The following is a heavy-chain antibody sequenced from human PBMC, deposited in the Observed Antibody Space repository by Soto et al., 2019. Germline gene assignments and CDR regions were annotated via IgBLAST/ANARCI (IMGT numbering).Heavy chain of an antibody. CDR1: GFPFTSYG. V-gene: IGHV3-30*03. J-gene: IGHJ4*02. CDR3: GGGQYYFDY. D-gene: IGHD3-10*01. CDR2: ISYDGSDK. Sequence: QVQLVESGGGVVQPGRSLRLSCAASGFPFTSYGMHWVREGPDKGLEWVAIISYDGSDKYYADSVKGRFTISRDNSKNTLYLQMNSLRHEDTAVYYCGGGQYYFDYRGQGTLVIVSS.